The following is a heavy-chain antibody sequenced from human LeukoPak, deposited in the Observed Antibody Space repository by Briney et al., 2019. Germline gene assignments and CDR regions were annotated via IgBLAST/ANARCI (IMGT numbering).Heavy chain of an antibody. Sequence: QPGGSLRLSCAASAFTFSSYWMSWVRQAPGKGLEWVANMNQDGSEKNYVDSVKGRFTISRANAKNSLYLQMNSLRAEDTAVYYCARDRGYSSFDYWGQGTLVTVSS. CDR2: MNQDGSEK. CDR3: ARDRGYSSFDY. J-gene: IGHJ4*02. D-gene: IGHD6-19*01. CDR1: AFTFSSYW. V-gene: IGHV3-7*01.